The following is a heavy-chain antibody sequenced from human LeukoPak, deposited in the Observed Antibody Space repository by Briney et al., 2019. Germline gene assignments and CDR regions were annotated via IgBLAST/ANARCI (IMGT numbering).Heavy chain of an antibody. CDR2: IYYSGST. V-gene: IGHV4-59*01. D-gene: IGHD5-24*01. J-gene: IGHJ4*02. CDR1: GGSISSYY. CDR3: ARGVRWLQLSYFDY. Sequence: SETLSLTCTVSGGSISSYYWSWIRQPPGKGLEWIGYIYYSGSTNYNPSLKSRVTISVDTSKNQFSLKLSSVTVADTAVYYCARGVRWLQLSYFDYWGQGTLVTVSS.